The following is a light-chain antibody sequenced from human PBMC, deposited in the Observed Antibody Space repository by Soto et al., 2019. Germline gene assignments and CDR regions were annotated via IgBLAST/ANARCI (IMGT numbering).Light chain of an antibody. J-gene: IGKJ5*01. CDR3: QQAYSFPIT. Sequence: DIRRTQSPSTLSGSVGDRVTITCRASQGIRNDLGWYQQKPGKAPKLLIYAASSLQSGVPSRFSGNGSGTDFTLIISNLQPEDFATYYCQQAYSFPITFGQGTRLEIK. V-gene: IGKV1-17*02. CDR2: AAS. CDR1: QGIRND.